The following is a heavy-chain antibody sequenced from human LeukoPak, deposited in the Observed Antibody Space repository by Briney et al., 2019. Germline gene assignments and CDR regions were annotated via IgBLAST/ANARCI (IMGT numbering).Heavy chain of an antibody. D-gene: IGHD4-17*01. Sequence: GESLKISCQCSGYSFINYWIVWVRQMPGKGLEYMGTIYPGDSDTSYSPSFRGQVTISADKSASTAYLQWISLKASDTAMYYCAKIGDGEYDYWGQGTLVTVSS. CDR1: GYSFINYW. CDR3: AKIGDGEYDY. J-gene: IGHJ4*02. CDR2: IYPGDSDT. V-gene: IGHV5-51*01.